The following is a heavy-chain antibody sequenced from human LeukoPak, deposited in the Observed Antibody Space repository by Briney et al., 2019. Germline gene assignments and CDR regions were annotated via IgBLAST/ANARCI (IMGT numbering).Heavy chain of an antibody. CDR2: ISYDGSNK. CDR1: GFTFSSYA. CDR3: ARDQIGYCSGGSCYTLEY. V-gene: IGHV3-30*04. J-gene: IGHJ4*02. D-gene: IGHD2-15*01. Sequence: GRSLRLSCAASGFTFSSYAMHWVRQAPGMGLEWVAVISYDGSNKYFADSVKGRWSISRDNSKNTLYLQMDSLRTEDTAVYYCARDQIGYCSGGSCYTLEYWGQGTLVSVSS.